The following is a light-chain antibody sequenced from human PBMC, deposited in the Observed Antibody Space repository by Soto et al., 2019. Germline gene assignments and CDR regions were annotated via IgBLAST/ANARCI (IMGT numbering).Light chain of an antibody. J-gene: IGKJ5*01. CDR1: QNILSN. V-gene: IGKV3-15*01. Sequence: EIVMTQSPATLSVPPGESATLSCRASQNILSNLAWYQQNPGHAPRLLIYGASTRATGIPARFSGSGSGTEFTLTISSLQSEDFEIYYCQQYNNWPITFGQGTRLEIK. CDR3: QQYNNWPIT. CDR2: GAS.